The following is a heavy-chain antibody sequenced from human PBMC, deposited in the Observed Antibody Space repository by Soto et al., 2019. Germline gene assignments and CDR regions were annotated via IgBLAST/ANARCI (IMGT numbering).Heavy chain of an antibody. J-gene: IGHJ6*02. Sequence: QVQLQESGPGLVKPSQTLSLTCTVSGGSISSGDYYWSWIRQPPGKGLEWIGYIYYSGSTYYHPSLKSRVTISVDTSKNQFSLKLSAVTAADTAVYYCARGGYSSSWGNYYYGMDVWGQGTTVTVSS. V-gene: IGHV4-30-4*01. CDR2: IYYSGST. D-gene: IGHD6-13*01. CDR3: ARGGYSSSWGNYYYGMDV. CDR1: GGSISSGDYY.